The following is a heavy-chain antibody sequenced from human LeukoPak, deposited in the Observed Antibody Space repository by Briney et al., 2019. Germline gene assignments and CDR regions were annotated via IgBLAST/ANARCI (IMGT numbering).Heavy chain of an antibody. CDR1: GGSFSGYY. CDR3: ARDLGDYDDY. D-gene: IGHD7-27*01. J-gene: IGHJ4*02. Sequence: PSETLSLTCAVYGGSFSGYYWSWIRQPPGKGLEWIGEINHSGSTNYNPSLKSRVTMSVDTSKNQFSLKLSSVTAADTAVYYCARDLGDYDDYWGQGTLVTVSS. CDR2: INHSGST. V-gene: IGHV4-34*01.